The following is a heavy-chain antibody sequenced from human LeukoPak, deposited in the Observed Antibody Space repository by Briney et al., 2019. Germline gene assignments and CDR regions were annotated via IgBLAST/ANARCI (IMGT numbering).Heavy chain of an antibody. V-gene: IGHV1-69*13. D-gene: IGHD3-22*01. Sequence: GASVKVSCKASGGTSSSYAISWVRQAPGQGLEWMGGIIPIFGTTNYAQKFQGRVTITADESTSTVYMELSSLRSEDTAVYYCAGGDYYDSSGYYGSDYWGQGTLVTVSS. CDR3: AGGDYYDSSGYYGSDY. CDR2: IIPIFGTT. CDR1: GGTSSSYA. J-gene: IGHJ4*02.